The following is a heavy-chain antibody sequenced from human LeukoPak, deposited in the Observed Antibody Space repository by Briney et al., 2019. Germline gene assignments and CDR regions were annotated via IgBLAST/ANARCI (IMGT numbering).Heavy chain of an antibody. Sequence: PGGSLRLSCAASGFTFSSYAMSWVRQAPGKGLEWVSYISGSGGTTSYADSVKGRVTISRDNSKNTLYLQMNSLRAEDTAVYYCAKRDSSASLPRLFDYWGREPWSPSPQ. CDR2: ISGSGGTT. D-gene: IGHD6-19*01. CDR3: AKRDSSASLPRLFDY. V-gene: IGHV3-23*01. CDR1: GFTFSSYA. J-gene: IGHJ4*02.